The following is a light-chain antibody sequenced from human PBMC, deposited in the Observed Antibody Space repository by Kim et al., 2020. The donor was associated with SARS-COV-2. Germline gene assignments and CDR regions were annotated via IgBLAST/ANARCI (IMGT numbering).Light chain of an antibody. CDR1: SNNVGNQG. CDR2: VNN. Sequence: RPIATLTCTGNSNNVGNQGAAWLQQHQGHPPKLLSYVNNNRPSGISERLSASRSGNTASLTITGLQPEDEADYDCSAWDSSLSAWVFGGGTQLTVL. J-gene: IGLJ3*02. V-gene: IGLV10-54*01. CDR3: SAWDSSLSAWV.